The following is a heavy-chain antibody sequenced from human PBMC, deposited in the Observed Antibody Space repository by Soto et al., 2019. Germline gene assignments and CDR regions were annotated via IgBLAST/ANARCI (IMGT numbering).Heavy chain of an antibody. CDR1: GFTFSNAW. J-gene: IGHJ4*02. CDR3: TTAPRYYGDGSPPLDY. D-gene: IGHD4-17*01. V-gene: IGHV3-15*01. CDR2: IKSKTDGGTT. Sequence: GGSLRLSCAASGFTFSNAWMSWVRQAPGKGLEWVGRIKSKTDGGTTDYAAPVKGRFTISRDDSKNTLYLQMNSLKTEDTAVYYCTTAPRYYGDGSPPLDYWGQGTLVTVSS.